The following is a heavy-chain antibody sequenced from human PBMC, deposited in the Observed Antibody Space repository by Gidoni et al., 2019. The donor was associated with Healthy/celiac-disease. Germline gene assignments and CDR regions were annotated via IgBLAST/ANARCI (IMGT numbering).Heavy chain of an antibody. Sequence: QVQLVESGGGVVQPGRSLSLSCAASGFTFSSYAMHWVRQAPGKGLEWVAVISYDGSNKYYADSVKGRFTISRDNSKNTLYLQMNSLRAEDTAVYYCARGGSYFDYWGQGTLVTVSS. J-gene: IGHJ4*02. CDR3: ARGGSYFDY. D-gene: IGHD3-10*01. V-gene: IGHV3-30-3*01. CDR2: ISYDGSNK. CDR1: GFTFSSYA.